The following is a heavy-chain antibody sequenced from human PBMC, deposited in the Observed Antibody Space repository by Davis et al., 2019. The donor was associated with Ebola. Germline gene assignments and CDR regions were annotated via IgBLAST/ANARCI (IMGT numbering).Heavy chain of an antibody. CDR3: ARFRVDGYTSYYYGMDV. V-gene: IGHV5-51*01. CDR1: GYSFPTYW. J-gene: IGHJ6*02. D-gene: IGHD5-24*01. Sequence: GESLKISCAGSGYSFPTYWITWVRQMPGKGLEWMGIIYPGDSDTRYSPSFQGQVTISADKSISTAYLQWSSLKASDTAMYYCARFRVDGYTSYYYGMDVWGQGTTVTVSS. CDR2: IYPGDSDT.